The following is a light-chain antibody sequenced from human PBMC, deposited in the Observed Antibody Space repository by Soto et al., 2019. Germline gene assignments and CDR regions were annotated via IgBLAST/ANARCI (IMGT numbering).Light chain of an antibody. V-gene: IGLV1-40*01. Sequence: QSVLTQPPSVSGAPGQRVTISCTGSSSNIGAGYDVHWYQQLPGTAPKLLIYGNSNRPSGVPDRFSASKSGTSASLAITGLQAEDEADYYRQSYDSSLSAVVFGGGTKLTVL. CDR3: QSYDSSLSAVV. CDR1: SSNIGAGYD. J-gene: IGLJ2*01. CDR2: GNS.